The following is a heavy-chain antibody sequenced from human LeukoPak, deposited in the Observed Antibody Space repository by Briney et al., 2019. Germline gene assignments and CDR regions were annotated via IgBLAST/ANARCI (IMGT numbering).Heavy chain of an antibody. CDR2: ILPIFGTA. CDR1: GGTFSSYA. D-gene: IGHD1-26*01. Sequence: ASVKVFCKASGGTFSSYAISWVRQDPAQGLEWMGGILPIFGTAKYAQKFQRRVKITTDVHTSTAYMELSSLRSEDTAVYYCATRGSGSYYSYAFDIWGQGTMVTVSS. CDR3: ATRGSGSYYSYAFDI. J-gene: IGHJ3*02. V-gene: IGHV1-69*05.